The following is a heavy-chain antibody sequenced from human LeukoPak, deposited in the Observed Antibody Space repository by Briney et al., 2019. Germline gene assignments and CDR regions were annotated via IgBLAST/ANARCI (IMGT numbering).Heavy chain of an antibody. V-gene: IGHV3-11*04. CDR1: GFTFSDYY. J-gene: IGHJ3*02. CDR3: ARDRDGYNSVDAFDI. Sequence: PGGSLRLSCAASGFTFSDYYMSWIRQAPGKGLEWVSYISSSGSTIYYADSVKGRFTISRDNAKNSLYLQMNSLRAEDTAVYYCARDRDGYNSVDAFDIWGQGTMVTVSS. CDR2: ISSSGSTI. D-gene: IGHD5-24*01.